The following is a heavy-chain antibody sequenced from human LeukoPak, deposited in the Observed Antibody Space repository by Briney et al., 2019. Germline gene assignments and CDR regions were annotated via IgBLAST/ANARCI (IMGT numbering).Heavy chain of an antibody. CDR3: ARDGAPGGSAYFDY. V-gene: IGHV4-59*01. Sequence: ASQTLSLTCTVSGGSFSSYYWSWIRQPPGKGLEWIGYISNSGDTNYTPSLKSRVAMSVDTSKKQFSLKLNSVTSADTAVYFCARDGAPGGSAYFDYWGQGTLVTVSS. CDR2: ISNSGDT. CDR1: GGSFSSYY. J-gene: IGHJ4*02. D-gene: IGHD3-16*01.